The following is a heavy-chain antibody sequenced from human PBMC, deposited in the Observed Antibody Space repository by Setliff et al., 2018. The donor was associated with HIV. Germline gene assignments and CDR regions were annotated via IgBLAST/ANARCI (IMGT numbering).Heavy chain of an antibody. J-gene: IGHJ6*03. D-gene: IGHD6-19*01. CDR1: GYTFTNYW. Sequence: GASLTLSCEASGYTFTNYWIGWVRQMPGKGLEWMGIIYPGDSDIIYSPSFQGQVTISADKSITTAYLQWSSLKASDTAIYYCVRHRSAVAGTRIGYCYYMDVWAKGPRSPSP. CDR3: VRHRSAVAGTRIGYCYYMDV. CDR2: IYPGDSDI. V-gene: IGHV5-51*01.